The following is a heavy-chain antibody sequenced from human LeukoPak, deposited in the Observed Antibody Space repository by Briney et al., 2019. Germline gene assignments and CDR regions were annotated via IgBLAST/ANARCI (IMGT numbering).Heavy chain of an antibody. CDR3: ARVLYCSGGSCYGRSGYSVYYFGY. D-gene: IGHD2-15*01. Sequence: ASVKVSCKASGYTFTSYDINWVRQATGQGLEWMGWMNPNSGNTGYAQKFQGRVTMTRNTSISTAYMELSSLRSEDMAVYYCARVLYCSGGSCYGRSGYSVYYFGYWGQGTLVTVSS. J-gene: IGHJ4*02. CDR2: MNPNSGNT. V-gene: IGHV1-8*01. CDR1: GYTFTSYD.